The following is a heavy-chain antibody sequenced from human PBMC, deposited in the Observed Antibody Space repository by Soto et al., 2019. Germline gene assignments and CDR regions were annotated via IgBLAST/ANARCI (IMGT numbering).Heavy chain of an antibody. CDR1: GFTFSSYA. J-gene: IGHJ4*02. V-gene: IGHV3-23*01. CDR3: ATRSSSSTFDY. CDR2: ISGSDDST. Sequence: EVQLLESGGGLVQPGESLRLSCAASGFTFSSYAMSWVRQAPGKGLEWVSVISGSDDSTYYADSVKGRFTISRDNSKNTLYLQMTSLRAADTAVYYCATRSSSSTFDYWGQGTLVTVSS. D-gene: IGHD6-6*01.